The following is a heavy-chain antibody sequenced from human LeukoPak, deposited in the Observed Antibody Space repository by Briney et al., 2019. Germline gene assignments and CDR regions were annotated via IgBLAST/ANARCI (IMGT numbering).Heavy chain of an antibody. Sequence: SETLSLTRTVSGGSISTSSYYWGWIRQPPGKGLEWIASIYYSGNTYYNPSLKSRVAISIDTSKNQFSLKLSSVTAADTAVYYCARRGENWGIAFDIWGQGTMVTVSS. D-gene: IGHD3-16*01. CDR2: IYYSGNT. V-gene: IGHV4-39*01. CDR1: GGSISTSSYY. CDR3: ARRGENWGIAFDI. J-gene: IGHJ3*02.